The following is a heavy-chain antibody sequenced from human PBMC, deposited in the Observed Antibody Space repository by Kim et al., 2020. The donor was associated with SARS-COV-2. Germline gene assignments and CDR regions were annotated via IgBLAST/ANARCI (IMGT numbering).Heavy chain of an antibody. Sequence: SETLSLTCTVSGGSISSYYWSWIRQPPGKGLEWIGYIYYSGSTNYNPSLKSRVTISVDTSKNQFSLKLSSVTAADTAVYYCARRVAGPTEGAFDIWGQGTMVTVSS. J-gene: IGHJ3*02. CDR2: IYYSGST. CDR3: ARRVAGPTEGAFDI. D-gene: IGHD2-15*01. CDR1: GGSISSYY. V-gene: IGHV4-59*08.